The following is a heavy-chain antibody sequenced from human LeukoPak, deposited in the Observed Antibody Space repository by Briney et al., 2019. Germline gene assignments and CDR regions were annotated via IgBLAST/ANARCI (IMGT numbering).Heavy chain of an antibody. D-gene: IGHD5-18*01. CDR1: GFTFSSYS. CDR3: AKGSDVAMDTAMVTLKHDAFDI. J-gene: IGHJ3*02. V-gene: IGHV3-21*04. Sequence: GGSLRLSCAASGFTFSSYSMNWVRQAPGKGLEWVSSISSSSSYIYYADSVKGRFTISRDNAKNSLYLQMNSLRAEDMALYYCAKGSDVAMDTAMVTLKHDAFDIWGQGTMVTVSS. CDR2: ISSSSSYI.